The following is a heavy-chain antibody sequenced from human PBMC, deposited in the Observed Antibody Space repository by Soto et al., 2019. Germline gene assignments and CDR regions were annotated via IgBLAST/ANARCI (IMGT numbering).Heavy chain of an antibody. V-gene: IGHV1-69*13. Sequence: GASVKVSCKASGGTFSSYAISWVRQAPGQGLEWMGGIIPIFGTANYAQKFQGRVTITADESTSTAYMELSSLRSEDTAVYYCARAVNHYYGMDVWGQGTTVTVSS. J-gene: IGHJ6*02. CDR1: GGTFSSYA. CDR3: ARAVNHYYGMDV. CDR2: IIPIFGTA. D-gene: IGHD3-22*01.